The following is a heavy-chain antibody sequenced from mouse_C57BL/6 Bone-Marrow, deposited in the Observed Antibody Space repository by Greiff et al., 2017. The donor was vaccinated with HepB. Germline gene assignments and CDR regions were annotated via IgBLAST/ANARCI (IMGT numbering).Heavy chain of an antibody. J-gene: IGHJ2*01. CDR2: IWSDGST. CDR1: GFSLTSYG. CDR3: ARHAKDYDYDGALDY. Sequence: QVQLKQSGPGLVAPSHSLSITCTVSGFSLTSYGVHWVRQPPGKGLEWLVVIWSDGSTTYNSALKSRLSISKDNSKSQVFLKMNSLQTDDTAMYYGARHAKDYDYDGALDYWGQGTTLTVSS. V-gene: IGHV2-6-1*01. D-gene: IGHD2-4*01.